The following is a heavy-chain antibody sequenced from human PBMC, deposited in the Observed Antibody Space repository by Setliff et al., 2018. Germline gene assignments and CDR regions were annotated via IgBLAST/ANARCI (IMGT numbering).Heavy chain of an antibody. V-gene: IGHV4-59*01. CDR2: IYHNGNT. D-gene: IGHD5-18*01. CDR3: VRDRTAYSYGFDV. Sequence: SETLSLTCTVSGGSISTYFWSWIRQPPGKGLEWIGYIYHNGNTNFNPSLKTRVTMSVDTSKNQFALNLRSVTAADAAVYYCVRDRTAYSYGFDVWGQGTTFTVSS. CDR1: GGSISTYF. J-gene: IGHJ6*02.